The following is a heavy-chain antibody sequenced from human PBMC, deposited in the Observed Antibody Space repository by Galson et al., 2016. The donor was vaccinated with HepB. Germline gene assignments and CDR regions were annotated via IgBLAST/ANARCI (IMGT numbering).Heavy chain of an antibody. CDR1: GFTFSSYW. J-gene: IGHJ4*02. CDR3: VREAPWSYLFKY. D-gene: IGHD1-26*01. V-gene: IGHV3-74*01. CDR2: IESDESST. Sequence: SLRLSCAASGFTFSSYWMHWVRQAPGKGLVWVSRIESDESSTSYADSVKGRFTISRDNAKNTRYLQMFSLRAEDTGVYYCVREAPWSYLFKYWGQGTLVTVSS.